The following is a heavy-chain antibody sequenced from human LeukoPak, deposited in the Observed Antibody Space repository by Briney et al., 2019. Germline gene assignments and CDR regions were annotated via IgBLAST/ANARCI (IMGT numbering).Heavy chain of an antibody. V-gene: IGHV3-30*18. Sequence: GGSLRLSCAASGFRFSDAGMHWVRQAPGKGPEWVAVMSFNGVNRQYADSVKGRFTISRDNSKNTLYLEMNSLRPEDTAVYYCVKGWARSSSIWYYSDYWGQGTLVTVSS. CDR3: VKGWARSSSIWYYSDY. D-gene: IGHD6-13*01. J-gene: IGHJ4*02. CDR1: GFRFSDAG. CDR2: MSFNGVNR.